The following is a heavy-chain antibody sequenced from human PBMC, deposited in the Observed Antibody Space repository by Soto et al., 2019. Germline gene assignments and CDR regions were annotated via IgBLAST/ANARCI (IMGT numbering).Heavy chain of an antibody. Sequence: GGSLRLSCAASGFTFDDYAMHWVRQAPGKGLEWVSLISWDGGSTYYADSVKGRVTISRDNSKNSLYLQMNSLRAEDTALYYCAKDLSGVREYYYYGMDVWGQGTTVTVSS. CDR2: ISWDGGST. CDR3: AKDLSGVREYYYYGMDV. CDR1: GFTFDDYA. D-gene: IGHD3-10*01. J-gene: IGHJ6*02. V-gene: IGHV3-43D*03.